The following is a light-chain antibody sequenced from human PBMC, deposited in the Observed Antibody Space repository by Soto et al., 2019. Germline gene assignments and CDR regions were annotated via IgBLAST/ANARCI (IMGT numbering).Light chain of an antibody. J-gene: IGLJ2*01. CDR1: SGSIADHY. Sequence: NFMLTQPHSVSESTGKTVTISCTRSSGSIADHYVQWYQQRPGSAPTTVIYEHNQRPSGVPDRFSGSTDGSSNSASLTISGLQTEDEADYYCQSYDSYTVIFGGGTKVTVL. V-gene: IGLV6-57*04. CDR3: QSYDSYTVI. CDR2: EHN.